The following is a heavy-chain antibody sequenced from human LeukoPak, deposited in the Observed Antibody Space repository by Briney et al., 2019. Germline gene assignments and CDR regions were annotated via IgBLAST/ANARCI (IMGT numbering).Heavy chain of an antibody. Sequence: GGSLRLSCAASGFTFSSYSMSWVRQAPGKGLEWVSYISSSNIYYADSVKGRFTISRDNGKNSLYLQMNSLRAEDTAVYYCARVIRGYTIDYWGQGTLVTVSS. CDR1: GFTFSSYS. CDR2: ISSSNI. CDR3: ARVIRGYTIDY. J-gene: IGHJ4*02. V-gene: IGHV3-48*01. D-gene: IGHD5-18*01.